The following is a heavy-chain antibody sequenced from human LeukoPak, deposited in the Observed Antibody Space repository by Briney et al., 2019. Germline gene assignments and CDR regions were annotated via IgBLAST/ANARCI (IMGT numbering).Heavy chain of an antibody. CDR2: DSWYGTP. J-gene: IGHJ4*02. V-gene: IGHV3-43*01. Sequence: PGGSLRLSCAVSVFIFDDYTMHWVRQGPGKTLEWVALDSWYGTPYYAASVKGRFTISRDNTKHVLSLEMDSRRSVPTAFSYSPKDLTCERSGTVIDNWGQGTLVTVSS. CDR1: VFIFDDYT. CDR3: PKDLTCERSGTVIDN. D-gene: IGHD2-15*01.